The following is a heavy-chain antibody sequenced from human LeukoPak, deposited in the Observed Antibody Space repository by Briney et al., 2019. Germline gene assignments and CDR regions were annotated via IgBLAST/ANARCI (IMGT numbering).Heavy chain of an antibody. CDR3: ARGGIDIVTVPVSNWFDP. Sequence: ASVKVSCKASGYSFINYGITWVRQAPGQGLEWMGWSSPYNGKTNYAQKFQGRATMTTDTSTNTAYMELRSLRSDDTAVYYCARGGIDIVTVPVSNWFDPWGQGTLVTVSS. J-gene: IGHJ5*02. CDR2: SSPYNGKT. D-gene: IGHD2/OR15-2a*01. CDR1: GYSFINYG. V-gene: IGHV1-18*01.